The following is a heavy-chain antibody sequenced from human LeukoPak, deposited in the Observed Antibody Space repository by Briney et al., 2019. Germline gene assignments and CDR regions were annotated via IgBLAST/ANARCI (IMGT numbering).Heavy chain of an antibody. V-gene: IGHV5-51*01. J-gene: IGHJ3*02. Sequence: GESLKISCKGSGYSFTSYWIGWVRQMPGKGLEWMGIIYPGDSDTRYSPSFQGQVTISADKSISTAYLQWSSLKASDTAMYYCARPPTREGEAFDIWGQGTMVTVSS. CDR3: ARPPTREGEAFDI. CDR1: GYSFTSYW. D-gene: IGHD3-16*01. CDR2: IYPGDSDT.